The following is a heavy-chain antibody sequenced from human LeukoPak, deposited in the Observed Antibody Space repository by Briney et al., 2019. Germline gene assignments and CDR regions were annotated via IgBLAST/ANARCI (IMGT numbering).Heavy chain of an antibody. J-gene: IGHJ2*01. D-gene: IGHD1-1*01. CDR2: ISSSSSYI. CDR1: GFTFSSYS. Sequence: GGSLRLSCAASGFTFSSYSMNWVRQAPGKGLEWVSSISSSSSYIYYAESVKGRFTISRDNAKNSLYLQMNSLRAEDPAVYYCARGRPPPKLERRNGYFDLWGRGTLVTVSS. V-gene: IGHV3-21*01. CDR3: ARGRPPPKLERRNGYFDL.